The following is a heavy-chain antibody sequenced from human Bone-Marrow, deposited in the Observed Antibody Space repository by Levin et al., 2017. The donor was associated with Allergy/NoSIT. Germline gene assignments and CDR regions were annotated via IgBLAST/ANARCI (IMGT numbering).Heavy chain of an antibody. D-gene: IGHD2-15*01. Sequence: GGSLRLSCAASGFSFSSYGMHWVRQAPGKGLEWVAFIWHDGSEEYNADSVKGRFTISRDNSRNTLYLQMNTLRAEDTAVYYCARIPGSPTRWEVLGDAFDIWGQGTTVTVSP. CDR1: GFSFSSYG. CDR2: IWHDGSEE. CDR3: ARIPGSPTRWEVLGDAFDI. V-gene: IGHV3-33*01. J-gene: IGHJ3*02.